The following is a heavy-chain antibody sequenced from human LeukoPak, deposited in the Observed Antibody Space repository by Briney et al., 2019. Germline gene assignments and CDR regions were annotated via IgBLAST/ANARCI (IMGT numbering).Heavy chain of an antibody. D-gene: IGHD3-10*01. J-gene: IGHJ4*02. CDR2: MYYSGST. V-gene: IGHV4-31*03. CDR3: ARAFGSDRWFDY. CDR1: GGSISSGGYD. Sequence: SQTLSLTCTVSGGSISSGGYDWSWIRQHPGKGLEWIGYMYYSGSTYYNPSLKSRVTISVDTSKNQFSLKLSSVTAADTAVYYCARAFGSDRWFDYWGQGTLVTVSS.